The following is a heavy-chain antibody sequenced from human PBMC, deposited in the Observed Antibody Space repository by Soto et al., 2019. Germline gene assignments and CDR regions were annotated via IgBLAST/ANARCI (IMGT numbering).Heavy chain of an antibody. CDR2: IGTAGDT. Sequence: GWSLRLSCSASGFTFSSYDMHWVRQGPGKGLEWVSAIGTAGDTNYAGSVKGRFTISRENAKNSLYLQMNSLRAGDTAIYFCARAIGPTLFDYWGEGTLVTVSS. D-gene: IGHD3-22*01. CDR3: ARAIGPTLFDY. V-gene: IGHV3-13*04. J-gene: IGHJ4*02. CDR1: GFTFSSYD.